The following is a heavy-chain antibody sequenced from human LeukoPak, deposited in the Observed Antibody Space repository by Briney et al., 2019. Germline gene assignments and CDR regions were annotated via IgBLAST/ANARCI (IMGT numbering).Heavy chain of an antibody. D-gene: IGHD3-3*01. Sequence: GGSLRLSCAASGFTFSDYYMSWIRQAPGKGLEWVSYISSSGSTIYYADSVKGRFTISRDNAKNSLYLQMNSLRAEDMALYYCAKDVRYDLGYMDVWGKGTTVTVSS. CDR1: GFTFSDYY. J-gene: IGHJ6*03. CDR2: ISSSGSTI. V-gene: IGHV3-11*01. CDR3: AKDVRYDLGYMDV.